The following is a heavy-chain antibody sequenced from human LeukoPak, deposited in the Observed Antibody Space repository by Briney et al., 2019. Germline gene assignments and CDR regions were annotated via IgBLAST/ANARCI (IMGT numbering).Heavy chain of an antibody. CDR2: ISNSVST. CDR3: GRDALVGYFSYYYIDV. Sequence: PSETLSLTCTVSDGPIRSHYWTWIRQSPLKGLEWSGDISNSVSTKYNPSLKSRVTISIDTSKSQFSLRLTSVTAADTAVYYCGRDALVGYFSYYYIDVWGKGTTVTVSS. CDR1: DGPIRSHY. J-gene: IGHJ6*03. D-gene: IGHD2-15*01. V-gene: IGHV4-59*11.